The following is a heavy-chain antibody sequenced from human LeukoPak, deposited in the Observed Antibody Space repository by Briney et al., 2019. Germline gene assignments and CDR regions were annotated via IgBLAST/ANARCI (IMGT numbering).Heavy chain of an antibody. CDR2: IYGGGST. Sequence: GGSLRFSYVAWRYLHNLSYMTWVRQAPGKGLEWVSVIYGGGSTFYADSVKGRFTITRDTSKYTRFLQMKSRRAEATAVYYCACPSAEFVAIKGWYSDLWGPGTLVTVSS. V-gene: IGHV3-66*01. D-gene: IGHD3-10*01. CDR1: RYLHNLSY. CDR3: ACPSAEFVAIKGWYSDL. J-gene: IGHJ2*01.